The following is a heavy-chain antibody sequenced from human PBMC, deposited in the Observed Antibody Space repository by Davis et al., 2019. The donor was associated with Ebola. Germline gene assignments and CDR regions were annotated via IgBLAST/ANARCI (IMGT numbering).Heavy chain of an antibody. J-gene: IGHJ5*02. Sequence: LRLSCAVSGGSISSGGYSWSWIRQPPGKGLEWIGYIYHSGSTYYNPSLKSRVTISVDRSKNQFSLKLSSVTAADTAVYYCARTSHYYDSSGYYLGWFDPWGQGTLVTVSS. D-gene: IGHD3-22*01. V-gene: IGHV4-30-2*01. CDR3: ARTSHYYDSSGYYLGWFDP. CDR1: GGSISSGGYS. CDR2: IYHSGST.